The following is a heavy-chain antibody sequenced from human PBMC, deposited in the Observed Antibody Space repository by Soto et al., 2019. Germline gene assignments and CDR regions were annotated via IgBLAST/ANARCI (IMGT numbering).Heavy chain of an antibody. J-gene: IGHJ5*02. CDR3: ARVGAPYYSSSWYREETNRFDP. CDR2: IYYSGST. V-gene: IGHV4-61*01. D-gene: IGHD6-13*01. Sequence: PSETLSLTCTVSGGSVSSGSYYWSWIRQPPGKGLEWIGYIYYSGSTNYNPSLKSRVTISVDTSKNQFSLKLSSVTAADTAVYYCARVGAPYYSSSWYREETNRFDPWGQGTLVTVSS. CDR1: GGSVSSGSYY.